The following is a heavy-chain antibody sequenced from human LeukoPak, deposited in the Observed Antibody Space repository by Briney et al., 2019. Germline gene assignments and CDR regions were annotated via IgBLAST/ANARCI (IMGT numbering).Heavy chain of an antibody. D-gene: IGHD6-13*01. CDR2: INWNGGST. V-gene: IGHV3-20*04. J-gene: IGHJ4*02. CDR1: GFTFDDYG. CDR3: ARDRVRIAAAGTDIDY. Sequence: GGSLRLSCAASGFTFDDYGMSWVRQAPGKGLEWVYGINWNGGSTGYADSVKGRFTISRDNAKNSLYLQMNSLRAEDTALYYCARDRVRIAAAGTDIDYWGQGTLVTVSS.